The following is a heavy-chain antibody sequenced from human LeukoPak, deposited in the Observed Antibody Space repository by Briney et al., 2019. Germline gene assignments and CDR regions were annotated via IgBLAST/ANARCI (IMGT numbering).Heavy chain of an antibody. Sequence: GGSLRLSCAASGFTFSNYAMNWVRQAPGKGLEWVSAVSGSGHSSYYADSVKGRFTISRDNSKNTLYLHMSSPRAEDTAVYYCAKDRRITIFGVVIRNDAFDIWGQGTMVTVSS. CDR1: GFTFSNYA. CDR2: VSGSGHSS. CDR3: AKDRRITIFGVVIRNDAFDI. J-gene: IGHJ3*02. V-gene: IGHV3-23*01. D-gene: IGHD3-3*01.